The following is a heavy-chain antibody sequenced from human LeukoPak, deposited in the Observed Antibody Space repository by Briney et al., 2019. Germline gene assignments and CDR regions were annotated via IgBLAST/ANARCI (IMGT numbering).Heavy chain of an antibody. CDR3: AKFFAPSGGVSGWTWAIDY. V-gene: IGHV3-23*01. J-gene: IGHJ4*02. CDR2: ISGSGGTI. Sequence: GGSLRLSCAASGFTFSSYAMTWVRQPPGKGLEWVAAISGSGGTIYSADSAKGRYTISRDNFKNTLYLQMNSLRVEDSALYYCAKFFAPSGGVSGWTWAIDYWGQGTLVTVSS. CDR1: GFTFSSYA. D-gene: IGHD6-25*01.